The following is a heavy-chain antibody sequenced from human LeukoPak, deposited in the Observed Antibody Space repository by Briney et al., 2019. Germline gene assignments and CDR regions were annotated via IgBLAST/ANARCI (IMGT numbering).Heavy chain of an antibody. V-gene: IGHV3-11*06. CDR2: ISISISYT. J-gene: IGHJ5*02. CDR1: GFTFSDYY. D-gene: IGHD3-10*01. CDR3: ARDLCYYGSGSYCNGYNWFDP. Sequence: GGSLRLSCAAAGFTFSDYYMSWIRQAPGKWLECVSFISISISYTNYAASVKGRFTFSRDNAKNSLNWQWNSLRAEDTAVYYCARDLCYYGSGSYCNGYNWFDPWGQGTLVTVSS.